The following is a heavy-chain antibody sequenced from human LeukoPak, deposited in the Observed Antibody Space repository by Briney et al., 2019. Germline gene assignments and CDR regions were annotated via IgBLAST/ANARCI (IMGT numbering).Heavy chain of an antibody. CDR1: GFTFSSYS. CDR2: ISSSSSYI. Sequence: PGGSLRLSCAASGFTFSSYSMNWVRQAPGKGLEWVSSISSSSSYIYYADSVKGRFTISRDNAKNSLYLQMNSLRAEDTAVYYCARYGGIAAAGTDYWGRGTLVTVSS. J-gene: IGHJ4*02. D-gene: IGHD6-13*01. CDR3: ARYGGIAAAGTDY. V-gene: IGHV3-21*01.